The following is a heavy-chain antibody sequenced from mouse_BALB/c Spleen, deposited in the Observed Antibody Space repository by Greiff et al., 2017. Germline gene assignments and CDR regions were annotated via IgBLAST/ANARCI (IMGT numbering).Heavy chain of an antibody. V-gene: IGHV1-87*01. D-gene: IGHD2-14*01. CDR1: GYTFTSYW. Sequence: VQLQQSGAELARPGASVKLSCKASGYTFTSYWMQWVKQRPGQGLEWIGAIYPGDGDTRYTQKFKGKATLTADKSSSTAYMQLSSLASEDSAVYYCARRRYDDYAMDYWGQGTSVTVSS. J-gene: IGHJ4*01. CDR2: IYPGDGDT. CDR3: ARRRYDDYAMDY.